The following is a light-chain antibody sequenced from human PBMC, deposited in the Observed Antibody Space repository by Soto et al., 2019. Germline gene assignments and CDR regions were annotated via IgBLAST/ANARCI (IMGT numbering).Light chain of an antibody. CDR1: SSNIGNNF. V-gene: IGLV1-47*01. J-gene: IGLJ3*02. CDR2: GND. Sequence: QSVLTQPPSVSAAPGQKVTISCSGSSSNIGNNFVSWYQQLPGTAPRLLIYGNDQRPSGVPDRFSGSKSGTSASLAISGVRSEDEADYYCAAWDNSLSGRLFGGGTKLTVL. CDR3: AAWDNSLSGRL.